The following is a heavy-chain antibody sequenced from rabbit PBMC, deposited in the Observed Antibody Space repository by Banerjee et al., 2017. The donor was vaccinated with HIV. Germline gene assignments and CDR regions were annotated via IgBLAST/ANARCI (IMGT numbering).Heavy chain of an antibody. CDR3: ARGLWAGYAGYGYAYFNL. CDR1: GFSFSSSYW. CDR2: IVAGNSGIT. J-gene: IGHJ4*01. V-gene: IGHV1S45*01. Sequence: QEQLVESGGGLVQPEGSLTLTCTASGFSFSSSYWICWVRQAPGKGLELIACIVAGNSGITWYASWVNGRFSISRSTSLNTVTLQLNSLTAADTATYFCARGLWAGYAGYGYAYFNLWGQGTLVTVS. D-gene: IGHD6-1*01.